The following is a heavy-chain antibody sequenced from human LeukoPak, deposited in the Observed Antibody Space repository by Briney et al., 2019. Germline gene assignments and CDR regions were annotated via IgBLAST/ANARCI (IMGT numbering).Heavy chain of an antibody. Sequence: PSETLSLTCTVSGGSISSGSYYWSWIRQPAGKGLEWIGRIYTSGSTNYNPSLKSRVTISVDTSKNQFSLKLSSVTAADTAVYYCARDPGGGWYYFDYWGQGTLSPSPQ. D-gene: IGHD6-19*01. V-gene: IGHV4-61*02. CDR1: GGSISSGSYY. J-gene: IGHJ4*02. CDR3: ARDPGGGWYYFDY. CDR2: IYTSGST.